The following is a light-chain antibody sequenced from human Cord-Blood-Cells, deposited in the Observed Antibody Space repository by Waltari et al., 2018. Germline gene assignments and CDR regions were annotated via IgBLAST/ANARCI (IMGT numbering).Light chain of an antibody. Sequence: DIQMTQSPSTLSASVGDRVTITCRTSQSISSWLAWYQQKTGKAPKLLIYKASSLESGVPSRFSGSVSGTEFTLTISSLQPDDFATYYCQQYNSYSPWTFGQGTKVEIK. V-gene: IGKV1-5*03. CDR1: QSISSW. CDR2: KAS. J-gene: IGKJ1*01. CDR3: QQYNSYSPWT.